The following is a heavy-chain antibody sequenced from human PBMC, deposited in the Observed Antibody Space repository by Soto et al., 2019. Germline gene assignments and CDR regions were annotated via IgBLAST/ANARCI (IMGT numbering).Heavy chain of an antibody. CDR1: GGSISSYY. J-gene: IGHJ6*02. V-gene: IGHV4-59*01. D-gene: IGHD6-13*01. Sequence: QVQLQESGPGLVKPSETLSLTCTVSGGSISSYYWNWIRQPPGKGLEWIGYIYYSGSTNYKSSLKSRVTISVDTSKNQFSLKLSSVTAADTAVYYCARFYSSTYGMDVWGQGTTVTVSS. CDR3: ARFYSSTYGMDV. CDR2: IYYSGST.